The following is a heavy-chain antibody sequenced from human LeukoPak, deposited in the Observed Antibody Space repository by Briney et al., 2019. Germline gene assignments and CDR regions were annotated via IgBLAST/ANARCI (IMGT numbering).Heavy chain of an antibody. CDR3: ARFEYGSAAFDI. Sequence: SETLSFTCAVYGGSFSGYYWSWIRQPPGKGLEWIGEINHSGSTNYNPSLKSRVTISVDTSKNQFSLKLSSVTAADTAVYYCARFEYGSAAFDIWGQGTMVTVSS. D-gene: IGHD4-17*01. CDR1: GGSFSGYY. CDR2: INHSGST. J-gene: IGHJ3*02. V-gene: IGHV4-34*01.